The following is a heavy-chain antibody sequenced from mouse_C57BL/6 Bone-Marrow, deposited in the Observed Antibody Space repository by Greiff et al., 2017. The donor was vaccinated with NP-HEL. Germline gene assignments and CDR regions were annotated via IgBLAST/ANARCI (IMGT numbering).Heavy chain of an antibody. D-gene: IGHD1-1*01. CDR1: GYTFTSYW. CDR2: IDPSDSYT. Sequence: VQLQQPGAELVKPGASVKLSCKASGYTFTSYWMQWVKQRPGQGLEWIGEIDPSDSYTNYNQKFKGKATLTVDTSSSTAYMQLSSLTYEDSAVYYCARSEATVVANGYYFDYWGQGTTLTVSS. CDR3: ARSEATVVANGYYFDY. J-gene: IGHJ2*01. V-gene: IGHV1-50*01.